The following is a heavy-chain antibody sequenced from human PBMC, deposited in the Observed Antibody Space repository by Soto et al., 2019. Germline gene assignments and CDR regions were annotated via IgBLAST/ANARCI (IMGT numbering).Heavy chain of an antibody. D-gene: IGHD3-16*01. J-gene: IGHJ6*02. CDR1: GGSISSSSYN. CDR3: ARGGNGYYGLDV. CDR2: IYYSGST. V-gene: IGHV4-39*01. Sequence: PSETLSLTCTVSGGSISSSSYNWGWIRQPPGKGLEWIGSIYYSGSTYYNPSLKSRVTISVDASKNQFSLKLSSVTAADTAVYYCARGGNGYYGLDVWGQGTTVTV.